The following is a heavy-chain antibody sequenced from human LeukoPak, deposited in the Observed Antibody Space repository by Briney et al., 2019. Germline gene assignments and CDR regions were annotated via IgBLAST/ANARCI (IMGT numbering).Heavy chain of an antibody. Sequence: PGGSLRLSCAASGFTFSSYAMPWVRQAPGKGLEWVAVISYGGSDKHYADSVKGRFTISRGNSKNTLYLQINSLRAGDTAVYYCARRSGSDYDAFDIWGQGTIVTVSS. CDR2: ISYGGSDK. D-gene: IGHD5-12*01. J-gene: IGHJ3*02. V-gene: IGHV3-30-3*01. CDR3: ARRSGSDYDAFDI. CDR1: GFTFSSYA.